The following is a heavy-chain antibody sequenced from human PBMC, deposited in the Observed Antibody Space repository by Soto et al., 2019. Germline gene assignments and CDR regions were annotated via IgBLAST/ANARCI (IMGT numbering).Heavy chain of an antibody. Sequence: GGSLRLSCTASGFTFGDYAMSWFRQAPGKGLEWVGFIRSKAYGGTTEYAASVKGRFTISRDDSKSIAYLQMNSLKTEDTAVYYCTRGITGDGSGYYLRYYFDYWGQGTLVTVST. CDR3: TRGITGDGSGYYLRYYFDY. CDR2: IRSKAYGGTT. J-gene: IGHJ4*02. V-gene: IGHV3-49*03. D-gene: IGHD3-22*01. CDR1: GFTFGDYA.